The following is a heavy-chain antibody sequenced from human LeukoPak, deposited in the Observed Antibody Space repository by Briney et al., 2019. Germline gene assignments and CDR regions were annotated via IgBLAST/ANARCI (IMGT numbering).Heavy chain of an antibody. V-gene: IGHV1-69*06. CDR2: IIPIFGTA. CDR3: ASLLSSEMATIASAFDI. CDR1: GGTFSSYA. Sequence: GASVKVSCKASGGTFSSYAISWVRQAPGQGLEWMGGIIPIFGTANYAQKFQGRVTITADKSTSTAYMELSSLRSEDTAVYYCASLLSSEMATIASAFDIWGQGTMVTVSS. J-gene: IGHJ3*02. D-gene: IGHD5-24*01.